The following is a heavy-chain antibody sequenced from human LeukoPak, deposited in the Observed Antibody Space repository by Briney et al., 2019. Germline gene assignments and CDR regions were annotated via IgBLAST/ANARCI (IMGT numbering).Heavy chain of an antibody. CDR3: ARDREGLAYFDF. CDR1: GYTFTGKF. CDR2: IDPNSGGT. V-gene: IGHV1-2*02. Sequence: ASVKVSRKASGYTFTGKFIRWVRQAPGRGLEWMGWIDPNSGGTDYAQKFQGRVTMTRDTSIATAYMDLSRLISDDTAVYYCARDREGLAYFDFWGQGTLVTVSS. J-gene: IGHJ4*02. D-gene: IGHD3/OR15-3a*01.